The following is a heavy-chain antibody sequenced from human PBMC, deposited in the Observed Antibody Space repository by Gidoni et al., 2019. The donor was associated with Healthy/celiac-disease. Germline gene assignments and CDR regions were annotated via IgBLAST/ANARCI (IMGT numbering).Heavy chain of an antibody. CDR3: AADSTSSGSRPPYYYYYGMDV. V-gene: IGHV1-58*01. D-gene: IGHD1-26*01. CDR1: GFTFTSSA. Sequence: QMQLVQSGPEVTKPGTSVKVSCKASGFTFTSSAVQWVRQARGQRLEWIGWIVVGSGNTNYAQKFQERVTITRDMSTSTAYMELSSLRSEDTAVYYCAADSTSSGSRPPYYYYYGMDVWGQGTTVTVSS. CDR2: IVVGSGNT. J-gene: IGHJ6*02.